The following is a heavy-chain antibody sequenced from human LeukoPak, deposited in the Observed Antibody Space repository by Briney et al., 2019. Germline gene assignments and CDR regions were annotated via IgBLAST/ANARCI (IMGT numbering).Heavy chain of an antibody. D-gene: IGHD2/OR15-2a*01. CDR3: AKDSAKKYDDY. V-gene: IGHV3-23*01. CDR2: ISGSDGST. CDR1: GFIFTSYG. J-gene: IGHJ4*02. Sequence: GGSLRLSCAASGFIFTSYGMHWVRQAPGKGLEWVSGISGSDGSTNYADSVKGRFTISRENSKNTLYLQMNSLRAEDTAVYYCAKDSAKKYDDYWGQGTLVTVSS.